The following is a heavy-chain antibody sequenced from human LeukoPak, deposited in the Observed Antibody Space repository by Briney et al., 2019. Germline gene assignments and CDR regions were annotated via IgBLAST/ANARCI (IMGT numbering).Heavy chain of an antibody. D-gene: IGHD3-22*01. V-gene: IGHV1-2*02. CDR1: GYTFTGYY. CDR2: INPNSGGT. Sequence: ASVKVSCKASGYTFTGYYMHWVRQAPGQGLEWMGWINPNSGGTNYAQKFQGRVTMTRDTSISTAYMELSRLRSDDTAVYYCARTRPVDCYDSSGPFDYWGQGTLVTVSS. CDR3: ARTRPVDCYDSSGPFDY. J-gene: IGHJ4*02.